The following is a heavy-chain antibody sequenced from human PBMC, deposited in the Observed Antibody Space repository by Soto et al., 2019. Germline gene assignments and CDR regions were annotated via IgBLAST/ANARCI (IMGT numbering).Heavy chain of an antibody. D-gene: IGHD1-26*01. J-gene: IGHJ2*01. CDR2: INSDGSST. V-gene: IGHV3-74*01. Sequence: EVQLVESGGGLVQPGGSLRLSCAASGFTFSSYWMHWVRQAPGKGLVWVSRINSDGSSTSYADSVKGRFTISRDNAKNTLYLQMNSQRAEDTAVYYCARGGSLNWYFDLWGRGTLDTVSS. CDR3: ARGGSLNWYFDL. CDR1: GFTFSSYW.